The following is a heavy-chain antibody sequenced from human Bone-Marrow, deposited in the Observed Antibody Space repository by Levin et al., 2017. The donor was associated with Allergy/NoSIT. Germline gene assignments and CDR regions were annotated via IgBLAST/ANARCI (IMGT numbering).Heavy chain of an antibody. D-gene: IGHD6-19*01. CDR1: GFKFDDFG. Sequence: WASVKVSCAASGFKFDDFGMSWVRQVPGKGLEWVSGISSGGGRTGYADSVKGRFTISRDNVKNSLDLEMHSLRAEDTAMYYCASLASSDWPDAFDVWGQGTMVTVSS. CDR2: ISSGGGRT. CDR3: ASLASSDWPDAFDV. J-gene: IGHJ3*01. V-gene: IGHV3-20*04.